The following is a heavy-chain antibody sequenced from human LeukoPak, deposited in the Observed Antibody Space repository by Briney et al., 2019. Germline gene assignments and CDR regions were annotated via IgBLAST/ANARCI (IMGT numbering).Heavy chain of an antibody. J-gene: IGHJ4*02. Sequence: SETLSLTCTLSGGSISTYYWSWVRQPPGKGLEWIGYIYYTGSTDYNPSLKSRVTMSVDTSKNQFSLILTSVTAADTAVYYCARQTGAGLFILPGGQGTLVTVSS. CDR1: GGSISTYY. V-gene: IGHV4-59*08. CDR2: IYYTGST. CDR3: ARQTGAGLFILP. D-gene: IGHD3-3*01.